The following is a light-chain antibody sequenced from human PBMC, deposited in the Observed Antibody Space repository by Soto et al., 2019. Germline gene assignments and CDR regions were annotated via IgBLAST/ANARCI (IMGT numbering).Light chain of an antibody. J-gene: IGKJ1*01. V-gene: IGKV3-20*01. CDR2: GAS. Sequence: DIVLTQSPGTLSLSPGERATLSCRASQTVSNNYLAWYKQKPGQAPSLLIHGASTRGTGLPDRFSGSGYGAGFTLTITRLEPDDFAVYYCQQYGTSPPTFGQGTKVQIK. CDR1: QTVSNNY. CDR3: QQYGTSPPT.